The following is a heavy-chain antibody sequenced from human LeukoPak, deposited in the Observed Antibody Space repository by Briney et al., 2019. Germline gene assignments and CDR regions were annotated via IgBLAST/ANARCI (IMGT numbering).Heavy chain of an antibody. Sequence: PGGSLRLSCAASGFTFNSYDMHWVRQAPGKGLEWVALIWTDGNNKYYADSVRGRFTISRDNSKNTLYLQMNSLRPEDTAVYYCARRYGSGSYYFDNWGQGTLVTVSS. CDR2: IWTDGNNK. CDR3: ARRYGSGSYYFDN. CDR1: GFTFNSYD. D-gene: IGHD3-10*01. J-gene: IGHJ4*02. V-gene: IGHV3-33*01.